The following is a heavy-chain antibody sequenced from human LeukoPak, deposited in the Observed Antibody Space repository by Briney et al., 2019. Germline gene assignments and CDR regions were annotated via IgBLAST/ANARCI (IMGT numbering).Heavy chain of an antibody. Sequence: GGSLRLSCAASGFIFSDHYMDWVRQAPGKGLEWVGRTRNEANIYTTKYAASVKGRFTISRDDSKNSLYPQMNSLKTEDTAVYYCASPVGATTVRAFDIWGQGTMVTVSS. V-gene: IGHV3-72*01. CDR2: TRNEANIYTT. J-gene: IGHJ3*02. CDR1: GFIFSDHY. D-gene: IGHD1-26*01. CDR3: ASPVGATTVRAFDI.